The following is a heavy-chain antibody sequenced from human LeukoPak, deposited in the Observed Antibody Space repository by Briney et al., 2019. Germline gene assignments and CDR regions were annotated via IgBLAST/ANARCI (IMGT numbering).Heavy chain of an antibody. V-gene: IGHV3-23*01. CDR3: AKDWDSRILLDY. CDR2: ISGSGGRT. D-gene: IGHD1-26*01. J-gene: IGHJ4*02. Sequence: GSLRLSCASSWIHFSRLSMNLGRQAPGKGLEWVSAISGSGGRTYYADSVKGRFTISRDNSKNTLYLQMNSLRDEDTAVFYCAKDWDSRILLDYWGLGTLVTVSS. CDR1: IHFSRLS.